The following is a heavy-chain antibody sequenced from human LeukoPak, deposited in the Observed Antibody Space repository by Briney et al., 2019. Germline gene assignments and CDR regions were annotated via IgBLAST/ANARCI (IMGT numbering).Heavy chain of an antibody. CDR1: GGSISSGDYY. CDR3: ARGDYYGSGSYH. CDR2: IYYSGST. Sequence: PSQTLSLTCTVSGGSISSGDYYWSWIRQPPGKGLEWIGYIYYSGSTYYNPSLKSRVTISVDTSKNQFSLKLSSVTAADMAVYYCARGDYYGSGSYHWGQGTLVTVSS. D-gene: IGHD3-10*01. J-gene: IGHJ5*02. V-gene: IGHV4-30-4*08.